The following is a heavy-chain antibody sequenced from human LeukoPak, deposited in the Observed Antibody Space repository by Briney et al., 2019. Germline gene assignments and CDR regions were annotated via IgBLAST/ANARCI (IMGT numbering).Heavy chain of an antibody. CDR3: ARAGITMIVVTKGAFDI. CDR2: IIPIFGTA. J-gene: IGHJ3*02. Sequence: SVKVSCKASGGTFSSYAISWVRQAPGQGLEWMGGIIPIFGTANYAQKFQGRVTITTDESTSTAYMELSSLRSEDTAVYYCARAGITMIVVTKGAFDIWGQGTMVTVSS. CDR1: GGTFSSYA. D-gene: IGHD3-22*01. V-gene: IGHV1-69*05.